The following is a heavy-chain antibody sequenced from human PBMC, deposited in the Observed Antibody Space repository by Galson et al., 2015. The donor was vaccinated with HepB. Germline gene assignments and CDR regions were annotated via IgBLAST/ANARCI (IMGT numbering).Heavy chain of an antibody. Sequence: SCKASGYTFTSYYMHWVRQAPGQGLEWMGIINPSGGSTSYAQKFQGGVTMTRDTSTSTVYMEMSSLRPEDTAVYYCARDPYDYLAVAGYYGMDVWGQGTTVTVSS. D-gene: IGHD6-19*01. CDR1: GYTFTSYY. J-gene: IGHJ6*02. V-gene: IGHV1-46*01. CDR3: ARDPYDYLAVAGYYGMDV. CDR2: INPSGGST.